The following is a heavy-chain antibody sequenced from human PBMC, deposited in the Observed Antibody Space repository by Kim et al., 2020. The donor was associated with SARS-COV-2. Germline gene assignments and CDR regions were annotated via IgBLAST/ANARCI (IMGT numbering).Heavy chain of an antibody. CDR1: GGSFSGYY. V-gene: IGHV4-34*01. CDR2: INHSGST. CDR3: ARGRRGGYYLWFDP. Sequence: SETLSLTCAVYGGSFSGYYWSWIRQPPGKGLEWIGEINHSGSTNYNPSLKSRVTISVDTSKNQFSLKLSSVTAADTAVYYCARGRRGGYYLWFDPWGQGTLVTVSS. J-gene: IGHJ5*02. D-gene: IGHD3-22*01.